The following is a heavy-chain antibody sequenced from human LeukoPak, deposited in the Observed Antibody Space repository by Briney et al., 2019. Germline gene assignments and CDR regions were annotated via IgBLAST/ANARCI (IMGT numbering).Heavy chain of an antibody. V-gene: IGHV4-39*07. D-gene: IGHD4-17*01. CDR1: GGSISSSRYY. J-gene: IGHJ4*02. CDR3: ARGPTVSVDY. CDR2: LYYSAST. Sequence: PSETLSLTCTVSGGSISSSRYYWGWIRQPPGKGLEWIGSLYYSASTYYSPSLKSRVTISVDTSRNQFSMKLNSVTAADTAVYYCARGPTVSVDYWGQGTLVTVSS.